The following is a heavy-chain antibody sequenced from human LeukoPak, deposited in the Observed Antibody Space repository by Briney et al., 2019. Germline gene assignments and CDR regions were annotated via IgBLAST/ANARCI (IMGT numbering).Heavy chain of an antibody. CDR2: ISAGGDNT. CDR3: AREYGQWLVGGDYYYYGMDV. Sequence: GGSLRLSCAASGITFSSYAMTWVRQAPGKGLEWVSAISAGGDNTYYADSVKGRFTISRDNSKNTLYLQMISLRAEDTAVYYCAREYGQWLVGGDYYYYGMDVWGQGTTVTVSS. V-gene: IGHV3-23*01. D-gene: IGHD6-19*01. J-gene: IGHJ6*02. CDR1: GITFSSYA.